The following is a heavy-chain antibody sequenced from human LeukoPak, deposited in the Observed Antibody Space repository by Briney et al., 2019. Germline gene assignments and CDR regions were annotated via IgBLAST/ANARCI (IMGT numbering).Heavy chain of an antibody. CDR3: ARDQLLWFGELVYFDY. D-gene: IGHD3-10*01. CDR1: GFTFSSYS. J-gene: IGHJ4*02. CDR2: ISSSSSYI. V-gene: IGHV3-21*01. Sequence: GGSLRLSCAASGFTFSSYSMNWVRQAPGKGLGWVSSISSSSSYIYYADSVKGRFTISRDNAKNSLYLQMNSLRAEDTAVYYCARDQLLWFGELVYFDYWGQGTLVTVSS.